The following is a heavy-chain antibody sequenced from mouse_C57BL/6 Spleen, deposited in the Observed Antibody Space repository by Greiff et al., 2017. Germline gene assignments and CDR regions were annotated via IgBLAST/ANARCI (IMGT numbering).Heavy chain of an antibody. V-gene: IGHV1-22*01. CDR3: ARDPARGGY. Sequence: EVQLQQSGPELVQPGASVKMSCKASGYTFTDYNMHWVKQSHGKSLEWIGYINPNNGGTSYNQKFKGKATLAVNKSSSTAYMELRSLTSEDSAVYYCARDPARGGYWGQGTTLTVSS. J-gene: IGHJ2*01. CDR2: INPNNGGT. CDR1: GYTFTDYN.